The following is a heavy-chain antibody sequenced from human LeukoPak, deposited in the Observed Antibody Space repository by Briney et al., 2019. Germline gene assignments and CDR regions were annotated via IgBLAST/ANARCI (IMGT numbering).Heavy chain of an antibody. CDR3: ARGQQLVKTD. D-gene: IGHD6-13*01. Sequence: PGGSLRLSCAASGFNFSTYGMHWVRQATGKGLEWVAVIWYDGSIKNYADSVKGRFTISRDNSKNTVYLQMDSLRAEDTALYYCARGQQLVKTDWGQGTLVTVSS. CDR2: IWYDGSIK. J-gene: IGHJ4*02. V-gene: IGHV3-33*01. CDR1: GFNFSTYG.